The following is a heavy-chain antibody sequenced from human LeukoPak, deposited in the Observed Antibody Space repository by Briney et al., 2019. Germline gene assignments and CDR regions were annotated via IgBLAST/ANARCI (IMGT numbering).Heavy chain of an antibody. V-gene: IGHV3-30-3*01. CDR2: ISYDGSNK. D-gene: IGHD3-10*01. CDR1: GFTFSSYA. CDR3: AREGKLGLLWFGESFDY. J-gene: IGHJ4*02. Sequence: GRSLRLSCAASGFTFSSYAMHWVRQAPGKGLEWVAVISYDGSNKYYADSVKGRFTISRDNSKSTLYLQMNSLRAEDTAVYYCAREGKLGLLWFGESFDYWGQGTLVTVSS.